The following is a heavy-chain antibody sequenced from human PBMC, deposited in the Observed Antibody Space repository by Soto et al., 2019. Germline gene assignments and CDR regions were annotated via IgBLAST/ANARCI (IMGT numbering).Heavy chain of an antibody. V-gene: IGHV4-39*01. D-gene: IGHD2-2*01. CDR2: IYYSGST. CDR3: GRQPGHCGSTTCFGYYSVDV. CDR1: VGSISSSSYS. J-gene: IGHJ6*02. Sequence: QLQLQESGPRLVKPSETLSLTCSVSVGSISSSSYSWGWIRQPPGKGLEWIGTIYYSGSTHYNPSLGGRVDIYADTPNTQLSLRLSSVTAADPAVYYCGRQPGHCGSTTCFGYYSVDVWGQGTKVTVS.